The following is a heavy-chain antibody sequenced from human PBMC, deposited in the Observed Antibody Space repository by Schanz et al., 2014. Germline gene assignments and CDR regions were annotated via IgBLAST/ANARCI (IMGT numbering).Heavy chain of an antibody. V-gene: IGHV3-23*03. J-gene: IGHJ3*02. CDR2: FVHPGGST. CDR3: AKGRFGELSAFDI. CDR1: GFSFGNYG. D-gene: IGHD3-10*01. Sequence: EVQLLESGGGLVQPGGSLRLSCEASGFSFGNYGMTWVRQAPGKGLEWVSFVHPGGSTYYPDSVKGRFTISRDSSKNTLYLQMNSLRPEDTAIYYCAKGRFGELSAFDIWGQGTMVTVSS.